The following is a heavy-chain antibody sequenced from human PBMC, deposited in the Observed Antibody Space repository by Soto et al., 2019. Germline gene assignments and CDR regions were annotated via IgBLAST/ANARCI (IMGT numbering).Heavy chain of an antibody. J-gene: IGHJ4*02. CDR2: VNPSSGDT. CDR1: GYTFTAYY. CDR3: GRDRQYGDYGYSFDF. V-gene: IGHV1-2*02. D-gene: IGHD4-17*01. Sequence: QVQLVQSGAEVKEPGASVKVSCKTSGYTFTAYYMHWVRQAPGQGLKWMGWVNPSSGDTDYAQDFQGRVTLTRDTSVNTVYMELSGMNSDDTALYYCGRDRQYGDYGYSFDFWGQGTLVTVSS.